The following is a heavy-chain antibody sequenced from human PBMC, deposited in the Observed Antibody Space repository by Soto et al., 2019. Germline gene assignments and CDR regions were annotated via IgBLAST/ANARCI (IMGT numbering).Heavy chain of an antibody. CDR2: ISWNSGSI. D-gene: IGHD6-19*01. V-gene: IGHV3-9*01. CDR3: AKARRIAVARYDAFDI. CDR1: GFTFDDYA. Sequence: EVQLVESGGGLVQPGRSLRLSCAASGFTFDDYAMHWVRQAPGKGLEWVSGISWNSGSIGYADSVKGRFTISRDNAKNSLYLQMNSLRAEDTALYYCAKARRIAVARYDAFDIWGQGTMVTVSS. J-gene: IGHJ3*02.